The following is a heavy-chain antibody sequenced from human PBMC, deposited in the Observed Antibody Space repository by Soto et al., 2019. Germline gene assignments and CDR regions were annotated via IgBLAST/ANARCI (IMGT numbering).Heavy chain of an antibody. CDR2: ISNDGTTE. Sequence: GGSLRLSCAASGFALSGYGMHWVRQAPGKGLEWVAAISNDGTTEAYADSVKGRITIATDKSENKLFLQMNSLRAEDTAVYYCAKEPFVISIFGLTPRPYDDFDVWGPGTMVTVSS. CDR3: AKEPFVISIFGLTPRPYDDFDV. V-gene: IGHV3-30*18. D-gene: IGHD3-3*01. CDR1: GFALSGYG. J-gene: IGHJ3*01.